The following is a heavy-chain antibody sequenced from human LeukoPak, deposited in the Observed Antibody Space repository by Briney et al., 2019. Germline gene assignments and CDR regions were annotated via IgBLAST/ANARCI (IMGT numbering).Heavy chain of an antibody. V-gene: IGHV3-23*01. CDR3: VKEGGFRIPFDY. J-gene: IGHJ4*02. Sequence: GGTLRLSCAASGFTFSSYGMSWVRQAPGKGLEWVSAISGSGGSTYYADSVKGRFTISRDNSKNTLYLQMNSLRAEDTAVYYCVKEGGFRIPFDYWGQGTLVTVSS. D-gene: IGHD2-15*01. CDR1: GFTFSSYG. CDR2: ISGSGGST.